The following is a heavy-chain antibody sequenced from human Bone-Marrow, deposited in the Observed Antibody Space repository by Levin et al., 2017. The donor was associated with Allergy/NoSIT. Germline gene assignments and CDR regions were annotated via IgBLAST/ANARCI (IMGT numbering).Heavy chain of an antibody. Sequence: GGSLRLSCKGSGYSFTSYWIGWVRQMPGKGLEWMGIIYPGDSDTRYSPSFQGQVTISADKSISTAYLQWSSLKASDTAMYYCARHSAAAGLYYYYYYGMDVWGQGTTVTVSS. CDR1: GYSFTSYW. V-gene: IGHV5-51*01. J-gene: IGHJ6*02. CDR2: IYPGDSDT. D-gene: IGHD6-13*01. CDR3: ARHSAAAGLYYYYYYGMDV.